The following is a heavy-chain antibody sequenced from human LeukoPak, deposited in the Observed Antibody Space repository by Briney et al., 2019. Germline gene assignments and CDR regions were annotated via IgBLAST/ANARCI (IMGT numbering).Heavy chain of an antibody. CDR3: ARAQSLTAPAGTFANS. D-gene: IGHD6-13*01. CDR2: INPNSGDT. Sequence: GASVKVSCKASGYTFTGYFLHWVRRAPGQGFEWMGVINPNSGDTSYTQTFQGRVTMTRDTSISTAYMELSSLRSDDTAVYYCARAQSLTAPAGTFANSWGQGTLVTVSS. CDR1: GYTFTGYF. J-gene: IGHJ4*02. V-gene: IGHV1-2*02.